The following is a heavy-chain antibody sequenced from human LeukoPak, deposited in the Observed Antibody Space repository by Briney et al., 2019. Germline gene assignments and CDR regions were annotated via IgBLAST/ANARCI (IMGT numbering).Heavy chain of an antibody. Sequence: GGSLRLSCAASGFTFSSYWMSWVRQAPGKGLEWVAVISYDGSNKYYADSVKGRFTISRDNSKNTLYLQMNSLRAEDTAVYYCARGSPAFDYWGQGTLVTVSS. J-gene: IGHJ4*02. CDR2: ISYDGSNK. CDR1: GFTFSSYW. CDR3: ARGSPAFDY. V-gene: IGHV3-30*03.